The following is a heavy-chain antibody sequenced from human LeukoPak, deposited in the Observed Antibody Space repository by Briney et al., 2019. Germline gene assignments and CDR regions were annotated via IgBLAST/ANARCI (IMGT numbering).Heavy chain of an antibody. V-gene: IGHV4-4*02. J-gene: IGHJ5*02. D-gene: IGHD3-3*01. CDR2: IHHSKSS. CDR3: ARAGYDFWRMGFDP. Sequence: SGTLSLTCAVSGDSITSDKWWTWVRQPPGKGLEWIGEIHHSKSSNYYPSLKSRVTISVDKSKNQFSLELNSVTAADTAVYYCARAGYDFWRMGFDPWGQGTLVTVSS. CDR1: GDSITSDKW.